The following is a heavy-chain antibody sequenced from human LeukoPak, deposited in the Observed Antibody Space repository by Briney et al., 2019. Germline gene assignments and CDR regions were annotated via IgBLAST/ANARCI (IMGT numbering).Heavy chain of an antibody. CDR3: TRDGGLEGDAFDI. CDR1: GFTFISYE. CDR2: ISGSGSSV. Sequence: GGSLRLSCAASGFTFISYEMNWVRQAPGKGLEWVSYISGSGSSVLYADSVKGRFTISRDNAKNSLWLQMNSLRDEDTAVYYCTRDGGLEGDAFDIWGQGTMVTVSS. V-gene: IGHV3-48*03. J-gene: IGHJ3*02. D-gene: IGHD3-3*01.